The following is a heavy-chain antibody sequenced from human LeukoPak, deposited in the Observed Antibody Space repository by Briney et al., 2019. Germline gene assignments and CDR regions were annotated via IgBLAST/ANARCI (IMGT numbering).Heavy chain of an antibody. D-gene: IGHD4-17*01. V-gene: IGHV4-30-2*01. CDR1: GDSISYESYY. CDR3: AGEGEYGQSYS. CDR2: IYRGRT. Sequence: KTSQTLSLTCAVSGDSISYESYYWNWIRQAPGKGPEWIGNIYRGRTRLNPSYTSRVAISVDMSKSQVFLSLTSVTAADTAIYYCAGEGEYGQSYSWGQGVLVVVSA. J-gene: IGHJ5*02.